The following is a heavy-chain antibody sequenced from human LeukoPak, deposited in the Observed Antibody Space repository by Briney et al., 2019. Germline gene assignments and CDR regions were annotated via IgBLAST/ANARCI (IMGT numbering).Heavy chain of an antibody. V-gene: IGHV1-24*01. CDR1: GYTLTELS. CDR2: FDPEDGET. Sequence: ASVKVSCKVSGYTLTELSMHWVRQAPGKGLEWMGGFDPEDGETIYAQKFQGRVTMTEDTSTDTAYMELSSLRSEDTAVYYCATGYYSNVPGIYDYWGQGTLVTVSS. J-gene: IGHJ4*02. CDR3: ATGYYSNVPGIYDY. D-gene: IGHD4-11*01.